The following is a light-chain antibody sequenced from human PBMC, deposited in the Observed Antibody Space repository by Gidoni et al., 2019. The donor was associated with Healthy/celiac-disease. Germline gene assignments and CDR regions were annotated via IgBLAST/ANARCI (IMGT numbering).Light chain of an antibody. CDR1: QSVTSRY. CDR3: QQYVGLPQYT. CDR2: DAS. Sequence: ELVLTQSPGTLSLSPGERATLSCRASQSVTSRYLAWYQQKPGRAPRLLIYDASTRATGIPDRFSGSGSGTDFTLTISRLEPEDFAVDYCQQYVGLPQYTFXXXTKLDIK. V-gene: IGKV3-20*01. J-gene: IGKJ2*01.